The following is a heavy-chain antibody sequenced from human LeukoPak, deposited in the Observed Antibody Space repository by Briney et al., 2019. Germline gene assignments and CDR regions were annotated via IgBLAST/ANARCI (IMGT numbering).Heavy chain of an antibody. Sequence: PSETLFLTCTVSGGSIISSSNYYWSWIRQPPGKVLEWIGYIFHSGNPYYNASLKSRLSISVDRSKNQFSLRLTSVTAADTAVYYCARDRYGDYDLDYWGQGTLVTVSS. J-gene: IGHJ4*02. CDR1: GGSIISSSNYY. CDR3: ARDRYGDYDLDY. CDR2: IFHSGNP. V-gene: IGHV4-30-2*01. D-gene: IGHD4-17*01.